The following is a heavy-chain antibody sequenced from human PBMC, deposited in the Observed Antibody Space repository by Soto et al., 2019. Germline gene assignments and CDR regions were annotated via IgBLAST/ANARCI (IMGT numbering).Heavy chain of an antibody. CDR2: ISGSGGST. Sequence: GGSLRLSCAASGFTFSSYAMSWVRQAPGKGLEWVSAISGSGGSTYYADSVKGRFTISRDNSKNTLYLQMNSLRAGDTAVYYCAKPSRRSWAPFDYWGQGTLVTVSS. V-gene: IGHV3-23*01. CDR1: GFTFSSYA. D-gene: IGHD7-27*01. J-gene: IGHJ4*02. CDR3: AKPSRRSWAPFDY.